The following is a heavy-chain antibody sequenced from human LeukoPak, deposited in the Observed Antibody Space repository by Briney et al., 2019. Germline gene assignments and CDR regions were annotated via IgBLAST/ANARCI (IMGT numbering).Heavy chain of an antibody. V-gene: IGHV3-66*01. Sequence: GGSLRLSCAASGFTVSTRYISWVRQAPGKGPEWGSFIYTDGSTFYADSVKGRFTISRDNSKNTVYLQMNSLRAEDTAVYYCAAYYYGSFPPTNFDYWGQGTLVTVSS. D-gene: IGHD3-10*01. CDR3: AAYYYGSFPPTNFDY. J-gene: IGHJ4*02. CDR1: GFTVSTRY. CDR2: IYTDGST.